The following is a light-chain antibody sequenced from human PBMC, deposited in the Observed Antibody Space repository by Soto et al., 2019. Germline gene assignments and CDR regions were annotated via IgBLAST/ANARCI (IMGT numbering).Light chain of an antibody. Sequence: EVVLTQSPATLSLSPGERATLSCRASQSVRTYLAWYQQKPGQAPRLLIHDVSVRATGIPARFSGSGSGTDFTLTISSLEPEDFAVYYCQQRSSWPLTFGGGTKVDIK. V-gene: IGKV3-11*01. J-gene: IGKJ4*01. CDR1: QSVRTY. CDR3: QQRSSWPLT. CDR2: DVS.